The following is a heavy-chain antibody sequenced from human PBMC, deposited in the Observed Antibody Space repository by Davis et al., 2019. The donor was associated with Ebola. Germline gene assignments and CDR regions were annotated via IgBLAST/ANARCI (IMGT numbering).Heavy chain of an antibody. Sequence: GESLKISCAASGFTFSSYAMHWVRQAPGKGLEWVAVISYDGSNKYYADSVKGRFTISRDNSKNTLYLQMNSPRSEDTAVYYCARNGGKAARPGGSFDYWGQGTLVTVSS. V-gene: IGHV3-30-3*01. D-gene: IGHD6-6*01. CDR3: ARNGGKAARPGGSFDY. CDR1: GFTFSSYA. J-gene: IGHJ4*02. CDR2: ISYDGSNK.